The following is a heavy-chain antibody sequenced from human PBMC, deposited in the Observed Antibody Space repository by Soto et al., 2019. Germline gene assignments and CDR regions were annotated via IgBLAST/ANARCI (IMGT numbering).Heavy chain of an antibody. Sequence: QVQLQESGPGLVEPSGTLSLTCAVSGGSISSSKWWSWVRQPPGKGLEWIGEIYHTGNSNYNPSPKSRVTMSVDKSKNQFSLHLSSVTAADTAVYSCAKYDQGEGWFDPWGQGTLVTVSS. CDR1: GGSISSSKW. V-gene: IGHV4-4*02. CDR2: IYHTGNS. J-gene: IGHJ5*02. CDR3: AKYDQGEGWFDP. D-gene: IGHD3-10*01.